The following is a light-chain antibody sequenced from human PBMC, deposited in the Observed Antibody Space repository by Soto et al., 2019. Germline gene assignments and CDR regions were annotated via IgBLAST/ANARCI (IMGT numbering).Light chain of an antibody. CDR1: QSVTSNY. Sequence: EIVLTQSPGILSLSPGDRATLSCRASQSVTSNYLAWYQQKPGQAPSRLIYGASSRATGISDRFSGSGSGTDFTLNISRLEPDDFAVYYCQQYGSSPRTFGQGTKVEI. J-gene: IGKJ1*01. V-gene: IGKV3-20*01. CDR3: QQYGSSPRT. CDR2: GAS.